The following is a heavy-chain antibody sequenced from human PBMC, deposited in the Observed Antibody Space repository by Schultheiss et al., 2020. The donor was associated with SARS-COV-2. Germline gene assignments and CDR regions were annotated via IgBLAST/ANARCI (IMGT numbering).Heavy chain of an antibody. CDR3: ARDHEWLRLDY. CDR1: GFTFSSYW. Sequence: GESLKISCAASGFTFSSYWMSWVRQAPGKGLEWVANIKQDGSEKYYVDSVKGRFTISRDNAKNTLYLQMNSLRAEDTAVYYCARDHEWLRLDYWGQGTLVTVSS. V-gene: IGHV3-7*01. D-gene: IGHD5-12*01. J-gene: IGHJ4*02. CDR2: IKQDGSEK.